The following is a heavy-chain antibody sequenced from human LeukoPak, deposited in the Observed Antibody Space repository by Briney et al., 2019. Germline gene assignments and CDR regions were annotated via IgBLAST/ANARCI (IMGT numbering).Heavy chain of an antibody. J-gene: IGHJ5*02. CDR3: ARLPGDSTIYDL. CDR2: IRYDGSNK. D-gene: IGHD5/OR15-5a*01. Sequence: GGSLRLSCAASGFTFSSYGMHWVRQAPGKGLEWVAFIRYDGSNKYYADSVKGRFTISRDNSKNTLYLQMNSLRAEDTAVYYCARLPGDSTIYDLWGQGTLVTVSS. CDR1: GFTFSSYG. V-gene: IGHV3-30*02.